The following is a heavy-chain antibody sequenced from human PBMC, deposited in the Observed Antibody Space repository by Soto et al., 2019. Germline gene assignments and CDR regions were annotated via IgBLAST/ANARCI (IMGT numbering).Heavy chain of an antibody. D-gene: IGHD3-16*02. CDR1: GFTFSSYA. J-gene: IGHJ4*02. CDR3: AKVPLGELSFLGY. CDR2: ISGSGGST. Sequence: EVQLLESGGGLVQPGGSLRLSCAASGFTFSSYAMRWVRQAPGKGLEWVSAISGSGGSTYYADSVKGRFTISRDNSKNTLYLQMNSLRAEDTAVYYCAKVPLGELSFLGYWGQGTLVTVSS. V-gene: IGHV3-23*01.